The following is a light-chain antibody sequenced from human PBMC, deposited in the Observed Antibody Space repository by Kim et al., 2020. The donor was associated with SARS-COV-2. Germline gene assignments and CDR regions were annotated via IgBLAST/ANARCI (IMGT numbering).Light chain of an antibody. CDR1: QDINSD. CDR2: DVS. J-gene: IGKJ5*01. Sequence: AIQLTQSPSSLSAFVGDRVTITCRASQDINSDLAWYQQKVGKAPNLLIYDVSTLESGVPSRFIGSGSGTDFTLTISSLQPEDFATYYCQQFNSYPVTFGQGTRLEIK. CDR3: QQFNSYPVT. V-gene: IGKV1-13*02.